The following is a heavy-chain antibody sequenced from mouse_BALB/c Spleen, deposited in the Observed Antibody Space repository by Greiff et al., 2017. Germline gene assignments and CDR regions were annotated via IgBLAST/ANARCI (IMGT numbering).Heavy chain of an antibody. CDR3: AKGNYGSEGYYAMDY. D-gene: IGHD1-1*01. CDR2: ISCYNGAT. J-gene: IGHJ4*01. CDR1: GYSFTGYY. Sequence: LVKTGASVKISCKASGYSFTGYYMHWVKQSHGKSLEWIGYISCYNGATSYNQKFKGKATFTVDTSSSTAYMQFNSLTSEDSAVYYCAKGNYGSEGYYAMDYWGQGTSGTVSS. V-gene: IGHV1S34*01.